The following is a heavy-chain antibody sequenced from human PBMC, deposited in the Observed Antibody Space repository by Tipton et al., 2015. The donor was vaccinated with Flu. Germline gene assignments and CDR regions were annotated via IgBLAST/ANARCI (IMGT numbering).Heavy chain of an antibody. CDR1: GFTFSNYG. D-gene: IGHD3-10*01. CDR2: ISYDGSNQ. V-gene: IGHV3-30*13. J-gene: IGHJ4*02. Sequence: AVSGFTFSNYGMFWVRQAPGKGLEWVTTISYDGSNQYYADSVKGRFTISRDNSKNMVYLQMNSLRAEDTAVYYCARDSDYGSGSYWIDYWGQGTLVIVSS. CDR3: ARDSDYGSGSYWIDY.